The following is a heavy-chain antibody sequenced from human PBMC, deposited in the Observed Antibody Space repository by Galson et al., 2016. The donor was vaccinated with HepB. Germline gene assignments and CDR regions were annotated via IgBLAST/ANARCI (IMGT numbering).Heavy chain of an antibody. CDR3: ATAGHTYFAY. D-gene: IGHD1-14*01. Sequence: SETLSLTCTVSGGSISASSYSWAWIRQPPGKGLEWIGSLSYSGSAFYNPSLKNRVTMSVDTSKNQFSLKLSSVTAADTAVYYCATAGHTYFAYWGQGTLVTVSS. CDR1: GGSISASSYS. CDR2: LSYSGSA. V-gene: IGHV4-39*01. J-gene: IGHJ4*02.